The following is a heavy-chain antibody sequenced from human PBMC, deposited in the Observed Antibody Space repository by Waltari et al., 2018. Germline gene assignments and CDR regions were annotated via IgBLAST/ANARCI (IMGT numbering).Heavy chain of an antibody. V-gene: IGHV3-33*08. CDR2: IWYDGSNK. CDR3: ANLYYYDSSGYDAFDI. CDR1: GFTFSSYG. Sequence: QVQLVESGGGVVQPGRSLRLSCAASGFTFSSYGMHWVRQAPGKGLEWVAVIWYDGSNKYYADSVKGRFTISRDNSKNTLYLQMNSLRAEDTAMYYCANLYYYDSSGYDAFDIWGQGTMVTVSS. D-gene: IGHD3-22*01. J-gene: IGHJ3*02.